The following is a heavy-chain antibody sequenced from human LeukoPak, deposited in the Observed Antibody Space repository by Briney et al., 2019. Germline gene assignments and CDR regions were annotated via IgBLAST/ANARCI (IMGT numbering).Heavy chain of an antibody. D-gene: IGHD4-17*01. CDR1: GFTFSSYA. CDR2: ISASGGST. V-gene: IGHV3-23*01. J-gene: IGHJ4*02. CDR3: AEDRKSRYGVSSEGFDY. Sequence: GGSLRLSCAASGFTFSSYAMSWVRQAPGKGLEWVSIISASGGSTYYPDSVKGRFTISRDNSKNTLYLQMNSLRAEDTAVYYCAEDRKSRYGVSSEGFDYWGQGTLVTVSS.